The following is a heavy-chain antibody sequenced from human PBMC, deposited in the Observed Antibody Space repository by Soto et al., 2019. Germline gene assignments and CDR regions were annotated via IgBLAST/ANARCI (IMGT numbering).Heavy chain of an antibody. CDR1: GSTFTTYD. CDR2: ILVGGST. CDR3: AKATATGGDAFDI. D-gene: IGHD2-8*02. Sequence: PGGPLTLSXAPLGSTFTTYDMTWASKAQGKGLEWVSTILVGGSTHYEDTVNGHFTISRDRSKNTVYLQMSSLTAGDTALYYCAKATATGGDAFDICGQGTMVTVSS. J-gene: IGHJ3*02. V-gene: IGHV3-23*01.